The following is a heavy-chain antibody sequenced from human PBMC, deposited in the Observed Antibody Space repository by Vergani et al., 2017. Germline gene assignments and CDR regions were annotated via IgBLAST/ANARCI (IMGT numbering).Heavy chain of an antibody. CDR3: ARLYGRDSSGSKYFDY. V-gene: IGHV5-51*01. CDR2: IHPADSDT. CDR1: GYSFTNYW. Sequence: EVQLVQSGAEVKKPGESLKISCQISGYSFTNYWICWVRQMPGKGLELMGIIHPADSDTRYSPSFQGQVTISVDKSISTAYLQRSSLRASDSAMYYCARLYGRDSSGSKYFDYWGQGTLVTVSS. J-gene: IGHJ4*02. D-gene: IGHD3-22*01.